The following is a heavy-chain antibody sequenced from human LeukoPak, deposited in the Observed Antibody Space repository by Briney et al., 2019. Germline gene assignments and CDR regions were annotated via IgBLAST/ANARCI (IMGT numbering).Heavy chain of an antibody. CDR1: GGSFSGYY. J-gene: IGHJ4*02. Sequence: SETLSLTCAVYGGSFSGYYWSWIRQPAGKGLEWTGHFYTSGSTNYNPSLKSRVTISVDTSKNQFSLKLSSVTAADTAVYYCARIGVGAMPWRIDYWGQGTLVTVSS. V-gene: IGHV4-4*08. CDR3: ARIGVGAMPWRIDY. D-gene: IGHD1-26*01. CDR2: FYTSGST.